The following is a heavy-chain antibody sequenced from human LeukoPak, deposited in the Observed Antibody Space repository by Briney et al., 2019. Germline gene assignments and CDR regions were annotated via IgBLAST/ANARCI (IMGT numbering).Heavy chain of an antibody. V-gene: IGHV3-23*01. CDR2: ISGSGGST. Sequence: PGGSLRLSCAASGFTFSSYAMSWVRQAPGKGLEWVSAISGSGGSTYYADSVKGRFTISRDNSKNTLYLQMNGLRAEDTAVYYCAKDMSIVVVPAALPYYFDYWGQGTLVTVSS. CDR3: AKDMSIVVVPAALPYYFDY. CDR1: GFTFSSYA. J-gene: IGHJ4*02. D-gene: IGHD2-2*02.